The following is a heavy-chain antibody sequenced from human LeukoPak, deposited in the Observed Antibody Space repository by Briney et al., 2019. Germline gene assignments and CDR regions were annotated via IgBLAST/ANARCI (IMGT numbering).Heavy chain of an antibody. D-gene: IGHD7-27*01. V-gene: IGHV4-38-2*02. CDR2: IYHGGST. J-gene: IGHJ2*01. Sequence: SETLSLTCTVSAYSISSGYYWGWIRQPPGKGLEWIGRIYHGGSTYYNPSLNSRVTISVDTSKNQFSLKLSSVTAAGTAVYYCARETGVWYFDLWGRGTLVTVSS. CDR1: AYSISSGYY. CDR3: ARETGVWYFDL.